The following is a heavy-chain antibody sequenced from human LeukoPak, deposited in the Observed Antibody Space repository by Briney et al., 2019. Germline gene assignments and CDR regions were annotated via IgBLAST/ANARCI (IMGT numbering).Heavy chain of an antibody. CDR3: AKDPAAAGDGS. Sequence: GGSLRLSCAASGFTFSSYAMSWVRQAPGKGLEWVSAISGSGSSTYYADSVKGRFTISRDNSKNTLYLQMNSLRAEDTAVYYCAKDPAAAGDGSWGQGTLVTVSS. CDR2: ISGSGSST. CDR1: GFTFSSYA. J-gene: IGHJ4*02. V-gene: IGHV3-23*01. D-gene: IGHD6-13*01.